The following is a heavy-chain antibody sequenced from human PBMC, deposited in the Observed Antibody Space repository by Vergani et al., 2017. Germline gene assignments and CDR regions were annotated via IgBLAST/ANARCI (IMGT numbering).Heavy chain of an antibody. CDR3: ARLYGRDSSGSKYVDY. CDR2: IHPADSDT. V-gene: IGHV5-51*01. Sequence: EVQLVQSGAEVKKPGESLKISCQISGYSFTNYWIGWVRQMPGKGLEWMGIIHPADSDTRYSPSFQGQVTISVAKSISTAYLQRSSLRASDSAMNYCARLYGRDSSGSKYVDYWGQGTLVTVSS. D-gene: IGHD3-22*01. J-gene: IGHJ4*02. CDR1: GYSFTNYW.